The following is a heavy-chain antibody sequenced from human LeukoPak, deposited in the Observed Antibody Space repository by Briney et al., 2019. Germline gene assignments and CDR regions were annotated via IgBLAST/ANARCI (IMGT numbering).Heavy chain of an antibody. D-gene: IGHD3-10*01. Sequence: GGSLRLSCAASGFTFSSYWMSWVRQAPGKGLEWVANIKQDGSEKYYMDSVKGRFTISRDNAKNSLYLQMNSLRGEDTAVYYCARDNYYGSGSYHPLDYWGQGTLVTVSS. CDR1: GFTFSSYW. CDR3: ARDNYYGSGSYHPLDY. V-gene: IGHV3-7*01. CDR2: IKQDGSEK. J-gene: IGHJ4*02.